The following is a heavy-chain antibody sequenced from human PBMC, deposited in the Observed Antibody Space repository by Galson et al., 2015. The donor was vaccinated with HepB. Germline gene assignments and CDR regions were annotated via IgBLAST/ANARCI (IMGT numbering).Heavy chain of an antibody. V-gene: IGHV1-8*01. CDR2: MNPNSGNT. CDR1: GYTFTSYD. J-gene: IGHJ4*02. D-gene: IGHD1-26*01. Sequence: SVKVSCKASGYTFTSYDINWVRQATGQGLEWMGWMNPNSGNTGYARKFQGRVTMTRNTSISTAYMELSSLRSEDTAVYYCARVPAREGWSYYNYWGQGTLVTVSS. CDR3: ARVPAREGWSYYNY.